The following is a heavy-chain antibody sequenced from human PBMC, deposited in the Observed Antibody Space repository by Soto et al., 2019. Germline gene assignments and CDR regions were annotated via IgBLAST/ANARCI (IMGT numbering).Heavy chain of an antibody. CDR1: GFSFSNYA. CDR2: IGANAGVT. Sequence: GGSLRLSCSASGFSFSNYALYWVRQAPGNGLHFVSAIGANAGVTYYADSVKDRFTISRDNSKNTLYLQMIGLRAEDTAVYYCVKGPEQYYHYIMDVWGQGTTVTVSS. CDR3: VKGPEQYYHYIMDV. V-gene: IGHV3-64D*06. J-gene: IGHJ6*02.